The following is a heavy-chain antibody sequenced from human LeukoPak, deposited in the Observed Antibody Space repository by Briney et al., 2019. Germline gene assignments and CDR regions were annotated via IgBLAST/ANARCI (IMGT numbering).Heavy chain of an antibody. J-gene: IGHJ4*02. Sequence: SETLSLTCTVSGGSISSGGYYWSWIRQHPGKDLEWIGYIYYSGSTYYNPSLKSRVTISVDTSKNQFSLKLSSVTAADTAVYYCARQHDYGDPYYFDYWGQGTLVTVSS. V-gene: IGHV4-31*03. D-gene: IGHD4-17*01. CDR2: IYYSGST. CDR3: ARQHDYGDPYYFDY. CDR1: GGSISSGGYY.